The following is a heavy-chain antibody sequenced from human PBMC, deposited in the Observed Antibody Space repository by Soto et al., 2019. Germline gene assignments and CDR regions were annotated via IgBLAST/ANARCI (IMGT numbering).Heavy chain of an antibody. J-gene: IGHJ3*02. D-gene: IGHD3-16*02. CDR2: IYHSGST. CDR3: ARVKRITFGGVIVKGDAFDI. V-gene: IGHV4-4*02. CDR1: GGSISSSNW. Sequence: PSETLSLTCAVSGGSISSSNWWSWVRQPPGKGLEWIGEIYHSGSTNYNPSLKSRVTISVDKSKNQFSLKLSSVTAADTAVYYCARVKRITFGGVIVKGDAFDIWGQGTMVTVSS.